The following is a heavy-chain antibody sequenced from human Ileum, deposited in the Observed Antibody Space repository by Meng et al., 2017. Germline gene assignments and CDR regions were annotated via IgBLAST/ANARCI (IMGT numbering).Heavy chain of an antibody. Sequence: SAPGTGTPPGTLSFTCAVPGRPSSSSNWWTSVRQAPGKGLEWIGEIYHSGSPNYNPSLKSRVTISVDKSQNQFSLKLNSVTAADTAVYYCARVVVGPASMSGWFDPWGQGTLVTVSS. V-gene: IGHV4-4*03. J-gene: IGHJ5*01. CDR3: ARVVVGPASMSGWFDP. D-gene: IGHD2-2*01. CDR1: GRPSSSSNW. CDR2: IYHSGSP.